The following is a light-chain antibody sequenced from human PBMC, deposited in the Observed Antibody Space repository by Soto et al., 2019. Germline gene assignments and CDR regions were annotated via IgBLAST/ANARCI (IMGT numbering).Light chain of an antibody. V-gene: IGLV1-40*01. CDR1: SSNIGAGYD. Sequence: QSVLTQPPSVSGAPGQRVTISCTGSSSNIGAGYDVHWYQQLPGTAPKLLIYGNSNRPSGVPDRFSGSKSGTSASLAITGLRAEDEADYSCRSYDSSLSGSVFGGGTKLTVL. J-gene: IGLJ2*01. CDR2: GNS. CDR3: RSYDSSLSGSV.